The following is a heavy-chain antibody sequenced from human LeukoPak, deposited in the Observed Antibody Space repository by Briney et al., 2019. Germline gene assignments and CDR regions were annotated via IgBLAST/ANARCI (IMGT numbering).Heavy chain of an antibody. CDR3: ARHEWGITNAFDI. CDR2: IYYSGTT. D-gene: IGHD1-14*01. Sequence: SETLSLTCTVSGGSFSSSDYYWGWSRQPPGKGLEWIGSIYYSGTTYYNPSLKSRVTIPVDTSKKQFSLKLRSVTAADTAVYYCARHEWGITNAFDIWGQGTMVTVSS. V-gene: IGHV4-39*01. J-gene: IGHJ3*02. CDR1: GGSFSSSDYY.